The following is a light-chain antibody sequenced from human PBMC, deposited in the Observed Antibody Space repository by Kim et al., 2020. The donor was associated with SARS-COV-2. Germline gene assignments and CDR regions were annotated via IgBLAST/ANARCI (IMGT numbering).Light chain of an antibody. J-gene: IGLJ1*01. CDR3: QVWDSRCDQGV. CDR1: NIGSKS. V-gene: IGLV3-21*04. Sequence: SYELTQPPSVSVAPGKTARITCGGNNIGSKSVHWYQQKPGQAPVLVIYYDTDRPSGIPERFSGSNSGNTATLTISRVEAGDEADYYCQVWDSRCDQGVFG. CDR2: YDT.